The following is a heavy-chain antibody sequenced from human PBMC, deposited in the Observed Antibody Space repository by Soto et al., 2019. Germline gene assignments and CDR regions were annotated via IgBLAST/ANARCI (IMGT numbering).Heavy chain of an antibody. Sequence: GGSLRLSCAASGFTFSSYGMHWVRQAPGKGLEWVAVISYDGSNKYYADSVKGRFTISRDNSKNTLYLQMNSLRAEDTAVYYCAKATRIAAAGPPLDYSGEGTLVTVYS. J-gene: IGHJ4*02. V-gene: IGHV3-30*18. CDR2: ISYDGSNK. CDR3: AKATRIAAAGPPLDY. D-gene: IGHD6-13*01. CDR1: GFTFSSYG.